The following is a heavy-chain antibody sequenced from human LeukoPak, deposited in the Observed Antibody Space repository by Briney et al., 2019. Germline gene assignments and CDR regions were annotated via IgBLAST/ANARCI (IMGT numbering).Heavy chain of an antibody. CDR3: ARAPGYSGYGFFDY. V-gene: IGHV4-4*02. J-gene: IGHJ4*02. CDR1: GGSISSSNW. D-gene: IGHD5-12*01. CDR2: IYHSGST. Sequence: SGTLSLTCAVSGGSISSSNWWSWVSQPPGKGLEWIGEIYHSGSTNYNPSLKSRVTISVDKSKNQFSLKLSSVTAADTAVYYCARAPGYSGYGFFDYWGQGTLVTVSS.